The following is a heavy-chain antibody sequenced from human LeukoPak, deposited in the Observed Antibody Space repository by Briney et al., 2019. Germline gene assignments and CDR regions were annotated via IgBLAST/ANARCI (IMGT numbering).Heavy chain of an antibody. J-gene: IGHJ4*02. D-gene: IGHD6-13*01. Sequence: ASVKVSCKASGYTFTGYYMHWVRQAPGQGLEWMGWINPNSGGTNYAQKVQGRVTMSRDTSISTAYMELSRLRSDDTAVYYCARESRIAAAGYIDYWGQGTLVTVSS. CDR2: INPNSGGT. CDR3: ARESRIAAAGYIDY. V-gene: IGHV1-2*02. CDR1: GYTFTGYY.